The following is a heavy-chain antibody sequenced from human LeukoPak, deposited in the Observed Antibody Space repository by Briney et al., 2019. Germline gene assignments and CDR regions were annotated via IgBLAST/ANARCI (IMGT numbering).Heavy chain of an antibody. Sequence: SETLSLTCTVSGGSISGYYWSWIRQPPGKGLEWIGEINHSGSTNYNPSLKSRVTISVDTSKNQFSLKLSSVTAADTAVYYCARVGSYDILTGYLHWGQGTLVTVSS. V-gene: IGHV4-34*01. CDR1: GGSISGYY. CDR2: INHSGST. J-gene: IGHJ4*02. D-gene: IGHD3-9*01. CDR3: ARVGSYDILTGYLH.